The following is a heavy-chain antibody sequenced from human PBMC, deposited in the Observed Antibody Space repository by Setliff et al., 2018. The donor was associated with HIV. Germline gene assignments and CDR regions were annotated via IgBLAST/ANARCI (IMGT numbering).Heavy chain of an antibody. V-gene: IGHV1-3*01. D-gene: IGHD3-10*01. CDR3: ARSVIGYYYFDY. CDR1: GYTFTSYA. J-gene: IGHJ4*02. CDR2: INAGNGNT. Sequence: ASVKVSCKASGYTFTSYAMHWVRQAPGQRLEWMGWINAGNGNTKYSQKFQGRVTITRDTSASTAYMELSSLRSEDTAVYYCARSVIGYYYFDYWGQGTLVTVSS.